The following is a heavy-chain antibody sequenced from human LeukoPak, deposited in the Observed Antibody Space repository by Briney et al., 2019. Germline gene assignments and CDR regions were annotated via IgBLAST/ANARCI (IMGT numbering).Heavy chain of an antibody. J-gene: IGHJ6*02. CDR2: IYYSGST. CDR3: ARDSAAGTFYYYYGMDV. V-gene: IGHV4-31*03. Sequence: SETLSLTCTVSGGSISSGGYYWSWIRQHPGKGLEWIGYIYYSGSTYYNPSLKSRVTISVDTSKNQFSLELSSVTAADTAVYYCARDSAAGTFYYYYGMDVWGQGTTVTVSS. CDR1: GGSISSGGYY. D-gene: IGHD6-13*01.